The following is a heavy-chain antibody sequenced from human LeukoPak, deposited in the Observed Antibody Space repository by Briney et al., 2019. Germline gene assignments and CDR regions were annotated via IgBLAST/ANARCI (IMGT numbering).Heavy chain of an antibody. V-gene: IGHV4-39*07. CDR2: IYYSGST. D-gene: IGHD6-19*01. CDR1: GGSISSSSYY. J-gene: IGHJ4*02. CDR3: ARVGSGWVWGAEDTTDY. Sequence: PSETLSLTCTVSGGSISSSSYYWGWIRQPPGKGLEWIGSIYYSGSTYYNPSLKSRVTISVDTSKNQFSLKLSSVTAADTAVYYCARVGSGWVWGAEDTTDYWGQGTLVTVSS.